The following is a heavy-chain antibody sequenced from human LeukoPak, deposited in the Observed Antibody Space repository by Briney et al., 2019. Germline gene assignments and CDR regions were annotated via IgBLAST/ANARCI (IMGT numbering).Heavy chain of an antibody. V-gene: IGHV6-1*01. CDR2: TYYRSKWYN. D-gene: IGHD3-22*01. CDR1: GDSVSSNSAA. CDR3: AREGYYDSSGYYYGSFDY. Sequence: SQTLSLTCAISGDSVSSNSAAWNWIRQSPSRGLEWLGRTYYRSKWYNDYAVSVKSRITINPDTSKNQFSLQLNSVTPEDTAVYYCAREGYYDSSGYYYGSFDYWGQGTLVTVSS. J-gene: IGHJ4*02.